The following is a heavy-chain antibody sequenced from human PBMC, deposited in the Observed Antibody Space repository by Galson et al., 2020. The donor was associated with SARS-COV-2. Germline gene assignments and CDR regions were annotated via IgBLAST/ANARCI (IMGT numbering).Heavy chain of an antibody. D-gene: IGHD3-16*01. Sequence: SETLSLTCTVSGGSISSSSYYWGWIRQPPGKGLEWIGSIYYSGSTYYNPSLKSRVTISVDTSKNQFSLKLSSVTAADTAVYYCARVGGSSRMDVWGQGTTVTVSS. CDR3: ARVGGSSRMDV. CDR1: GGSISSSSYY. V-gene: IGHV4-39*07. CDR2: IYYSGST. J-gene: IGHJ6*02.